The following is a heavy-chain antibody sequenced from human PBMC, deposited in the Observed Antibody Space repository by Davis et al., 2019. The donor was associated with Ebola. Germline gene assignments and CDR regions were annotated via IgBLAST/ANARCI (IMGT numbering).Heavy chain of an antibody. D-gene: IGHD3-3*01. CDR3: ARVRGLTPIFGVVIVWFDP. J-gene: IGHJ5*02. CDR1: GGSISSSSYY. Sequence: PSETLSLTCTVSGGSISSSSYYWGWIRQPPGKGLEWIGSIYYSGSTYYNPSLNSRLTISVDTSKNQFSLKLSSVTAADTAVYNCARVRGLTPIFGVVIVWFDPWGQGTLVTVSS. CDR2: IYYSGST. V-gene: IGHV4-39*07.